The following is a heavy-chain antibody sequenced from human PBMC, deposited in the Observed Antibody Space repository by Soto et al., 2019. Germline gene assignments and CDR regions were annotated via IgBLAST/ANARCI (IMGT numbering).Heavy chain of an antibody. J-gene: IGHJ3*02. CDR3: ARVINYGDYADDAFDI. V-gene: IGHV3-21*01. CDR2: IRSSSSYI. Sequence: EVQLVESGGGLVKPGGSLRLSCAASGFTFSSYSMNWVRQSPGKGLEWVSSIRSSSSYIYYADSVKGRFTISRENAKNSLYLQMNSLKAEDTAVYYCARVINYGDYADDAFDIWGRGTMVTVSS. CDR1: GFTFSSYS. D-gene: IGHD4-17*01.